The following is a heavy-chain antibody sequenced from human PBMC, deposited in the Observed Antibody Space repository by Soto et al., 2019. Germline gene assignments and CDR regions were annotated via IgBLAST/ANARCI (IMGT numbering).Heavy chain of an antibody. J-gene: IGHJ4*02. V-gene: IGHV4-59*01. D-gene: IGHD6-19*01. CDR2: IYYSGST. Sequence: SETLSLTCTVSGGYISSYYWSWIRQPPGKGLEWIGYIYYSGSTNYNPSLKSRVTISVDTSKNQFSLKLSSVTAADTAVYYCARVLRSSGWQSYYLDYWGQGTLVTVSS. CDR1: GGYISSYY. CDR3: ARVLRSSGWQSYYLDY.